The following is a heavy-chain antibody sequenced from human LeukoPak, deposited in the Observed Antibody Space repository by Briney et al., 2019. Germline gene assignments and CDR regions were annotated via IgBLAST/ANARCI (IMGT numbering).Heavy chain of an antibody. CDR2: ISYDGSNK. J-gene: IGHJ4*02. CDR3: ARRPGGNSDPLDY. V-gene: IGHV3-30*03. D-gene: IGHD4-23*01. Sequence: GGSLRLSCAASGFTFSSYGMHWVRQAPGKGLEWVAVISYDGSNKYYADSVKGRFTISRDNSKNTLYLQMNSLRAEDTAVYYCARRPGGNSDPLDYWGQGTLVTVSS. CDR1: GFTFSSYG.